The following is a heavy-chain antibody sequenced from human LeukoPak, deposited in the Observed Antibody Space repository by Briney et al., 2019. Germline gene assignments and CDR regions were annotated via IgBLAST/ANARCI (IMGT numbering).Heavy chain of an antibody. CDR3: AKRGADYGDPPLDY. J-gene: IGHJ4*02. D-gene: IGHD4-17*01. Sequence: GGSLRLSCAASGFTFSSYAMSWVRQAPGKGLEWVSAISGSGGSTYYADSVKGRFTISRDNSKDTLYLQMNSLRAEDTAVYYCAKRGADYGDPPLDYWGQGTLVTVSS. CDR1: GFTFSSYA. CDR2: ISGSGGST. V-gene: IGHV3-23*01.